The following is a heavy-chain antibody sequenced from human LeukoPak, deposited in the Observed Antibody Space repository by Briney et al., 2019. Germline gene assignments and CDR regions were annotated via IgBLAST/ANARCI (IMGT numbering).Heavy chain of an antibody. CDR1: GFTFDDYA. CDR2: ISWNSGSI. V-gene: IGHV3-9*01. J-gene: IGHJ3*02. D-gene: IGHD3-10*01. Sequence: PGGSLRLSCAASGFTFDDYAMHWVRQAPGKGLEWVSGISWNSGSIGYADSVKGRFTISRDNAKNSLYLQMNSLRAEDTALYYCAKGSSRVITLDAFDIWGQGTIVTVSS. CDR3: AKGSSRVITLDAFDI.